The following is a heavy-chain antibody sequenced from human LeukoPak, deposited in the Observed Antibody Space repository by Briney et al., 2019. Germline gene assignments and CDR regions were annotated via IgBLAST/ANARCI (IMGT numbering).Heavy chain of an antibody. D-gene: IGHD6-13*01. J-gene: IGHJ6*03. CDR2: IHPDDFDT. Sequence: GESLKISCKGSGYNFTRHSIGWVRQMPGKGLEWMGSIHPDDFDTRYSPSFVGQVTISVDKSINTAYLQWSSLKASDTAIYYCARRVADKYGAYFYYMDVWGKGTTVTVSS. CDR3: ARRVADKYGAYFYYMDV. V-gene: IGHV5-51*01. CDR1: GYNFTRHS.